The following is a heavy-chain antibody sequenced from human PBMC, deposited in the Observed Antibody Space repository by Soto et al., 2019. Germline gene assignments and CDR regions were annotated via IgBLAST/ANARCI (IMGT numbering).Heavy chain of an antibody. J-gene: IGHJ5*02. CDR3: ASSNWSYNWFDP. CDR2: IYYSGST. CDR1: GGSISSGDYY. V-gene: IGHV4-30-4*01. Sequence: SETLSLTCTVSGGSISSGDYYWSWIRQPPGKGLEWIGYIYYSGSTYYNPSLKSRVTISVDTSKNQFSLKLSSVTAADTAVYYCASSNWSYNWFDPWGQGTLVTVSS. D-gene: IGHD7-27*01.